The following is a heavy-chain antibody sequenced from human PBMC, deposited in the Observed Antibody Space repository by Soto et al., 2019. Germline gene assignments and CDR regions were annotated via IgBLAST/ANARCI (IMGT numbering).Heavy chain of an antibody. CDR1: GGSISSGDYY. D-gene: IGHD3-22*01. Sequence: PSETLSLTCTVSGGSISSGDYYWSWIRQPPGKGLEWIGYIYYSGSTYYNPSLKSRVTISVDTSKNQFSLKLSSVTAADTAVYYCARDLPYYYDSSGYYPYYYGMEFWGQGTTVSVSS. CDR2: IYYSGST. CDR3: ARDLPYYYDSSGYYPYYYGMEF. V-gene: IGHV4-30-4*01. J-gene: IGHJ6*02.